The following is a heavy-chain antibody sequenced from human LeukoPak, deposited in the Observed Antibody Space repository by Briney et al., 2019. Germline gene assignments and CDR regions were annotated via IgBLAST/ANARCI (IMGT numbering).Heavy chain of an antibody. V-gene: IGHV1-69*10. CDR3: ARDWGKGSTETY. D-gene: IGHD3-16*01. Sequence: GASVKVSCKASGGTFSSYAISWVRQAPGQGLEWMGGIIPILGIANYAQKFQGRVTITADKSTSTAYVELSSLRSEDTAVYYCARDWGKGSTETYWGQGTLVTVSS. J-gene: IGHJ4*02. CDR1: GGTFSSYA. CDR2: IIPILGIA.